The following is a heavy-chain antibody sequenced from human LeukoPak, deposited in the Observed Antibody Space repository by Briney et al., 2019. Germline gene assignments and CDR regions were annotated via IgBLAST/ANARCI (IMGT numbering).Heavy chain of an antibody. CDR1: GGSISSGGYS. CDR3: ARGYGDYYFDY. D-gene: IGHD4-17*01. J-gene: IGHJ4*02. V-gene: IGHV4-30-2*01. CDR2: IYHSGST. Sequence: SQTLSLTCAVSGGSISSGGYSWSWIRQPPGKGLEWIGYIYHSGSTYYNPSLKSRVTISVDRSKNQFSLKLSSVTAADTAVYYCARGYGDYYFDYWGQGTLVTVSS.